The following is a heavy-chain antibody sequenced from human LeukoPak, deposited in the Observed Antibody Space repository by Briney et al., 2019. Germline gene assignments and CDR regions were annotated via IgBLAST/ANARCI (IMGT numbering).Heavy chain of an antibody. CDR1: GYTFTGYY. D-gene: IGHD1-26*01. CDR2: INPNSGGT. CDR3: ARSVVGATYYYYYYMDV. Sequence: GASVKVSCMASGYTFTGYYIHWVRQAPGQGLEWMGWINPNSGGTNYAQKFQGRVTMTRDTSISTAYMELSRLRSDDTAVYYCARSVVGATYYYYYYMDVWGKGTTVTVSS. V-gene: IGHV1-2*02. J-gene: IGHJ6*03.